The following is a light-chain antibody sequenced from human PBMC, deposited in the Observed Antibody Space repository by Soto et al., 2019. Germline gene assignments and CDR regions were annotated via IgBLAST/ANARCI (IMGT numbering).Light chain of an antibody. CDR1: QSIGSS. CDR3: QQYNIYGT. Sequence: DIQMTQSPSTLSASVGDRVTITCRASQSIGSSLAWYQQKPGKGPKLLIYDASTLESGVPSRFSGSGFGTEFALTISSLQPDDFATFYCQQYNIYGTFGQGTKLEIK. V-gene: IGKV1-5*01. CDR2: DAS. J-gene: IGKJ2*01.